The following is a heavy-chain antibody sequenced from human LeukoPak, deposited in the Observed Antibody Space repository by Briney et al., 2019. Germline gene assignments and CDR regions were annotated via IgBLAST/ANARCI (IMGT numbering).Heavy chain of an antibody. D-gene: IGHD6-19*01. V-gene: IGHV3-13*01. CDR1: GFTFSSYD. Sequence: GGSLILSCAASGFTFSSYDIHWVRQATGKGLEWVSAIGPSGDTYYPGSVKGRFTISRDNAKNSLYLQMNSLRAGDTAVYYCARGYSRGWYYFDYWGQGTLVTVSS. J-gene: IGHJ4*02. CDR3: ARGYSRGWYYFDY. CDR2: IGPSGDT.